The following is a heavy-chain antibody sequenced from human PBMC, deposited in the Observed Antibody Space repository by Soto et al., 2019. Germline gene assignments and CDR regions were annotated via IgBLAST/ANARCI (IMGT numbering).Heavy chain of an antibody. CDR2: IYPGDSDT. CDR1: GYTFTNYW. J-gene: IGHJ6*02. Sequence: PGESLKISCNGFGYTFTNYWIGWVRQMPGKGPEWMGIIYPGDSDTKYNPSFQGQVTISADKSITTTYLQWSSLKASDTAIYYCAASILYYGMDVWGQGTTVTVSS. V-gene: IGHV5-51*01. CDR3: AASILYYGMDV.